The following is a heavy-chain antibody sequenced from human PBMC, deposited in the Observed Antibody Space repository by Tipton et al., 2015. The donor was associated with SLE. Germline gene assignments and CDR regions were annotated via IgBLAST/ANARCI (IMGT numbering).Heavy chain of an antibody. J-gene: IGHJ4*02. CDR2: ISWDGGST. V-gene: IGHV3-43*01. CDR1: GFTFDDYT. CDR3: ARGGPGFLDWFPYYFDY. Sequence: SLRLSCAASGFTFDDYTMHWVRQAPGKGLEWVSLISWDGGSTYYADSVKGRFTISRDNSKNSLYLQMNSLRTEDTAVYYCARGGPGFLDWFPYYFDYWGQGTLVTVSS. D-gene: IGHD3/OR15-3a*01.